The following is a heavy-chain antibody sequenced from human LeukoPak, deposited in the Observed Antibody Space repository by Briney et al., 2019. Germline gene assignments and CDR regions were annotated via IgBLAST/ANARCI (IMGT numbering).Heavy chain of an antibody. Sequence: SETLSLTCSVSGASMNSHYWSWIRQPSGKGLEWIGYIYHKGDTSYNPSLHSRVTLSVDTSKSQFSLKLRSVTAADSAIYYCAREYSSPLEFQHYFDLWGQGIAVTVSS. D-gene: IGHD3-22*01. J-gene: IGHJ4*02. V-gene: IGHV4-59*11. CDR2: IYHKGDT. CDR3: AREYSSPLEFQHYFDL. CDR1: GASMNSHY.